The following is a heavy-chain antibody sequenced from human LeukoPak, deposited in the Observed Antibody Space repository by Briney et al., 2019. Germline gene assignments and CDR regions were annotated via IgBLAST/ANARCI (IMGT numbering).Heavy chain of an antibody. D-gene: IGHD7-27*01. CDR1: RENSSGYY. J-gene: IGHJ4*02. Sequence: PSETLSVTCAVYRENSSGYYWNWIRQSPGKGLEWIGEIDHSGNTHYNPSLKSRLNISVDKSKNQFSLKMNSVTAEDTAVYYCARGSPIVAMIQQSTGDHYFDFWGRGTLVTVSS. CDR2: IDHSGNT. V-gene: IGHV4-34*01. CDR3: ARGSPIVAMIQQSTGDHYFDF.